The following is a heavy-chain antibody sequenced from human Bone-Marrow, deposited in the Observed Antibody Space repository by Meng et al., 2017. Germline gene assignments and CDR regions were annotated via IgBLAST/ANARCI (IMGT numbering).Heavy chain of an antibody. D-gene: IGHD1-14*01. CDR2: IYHSGIT. J-gene: IGHJ4*02. CDR1: GGSISSSNW. CDR3: ARDPTGGEDHQRV. V-gene: IGHV4-4*02. Sequence: QVLLQESGPGLVKPSGTLSLTRAVSGGSISSSNWWSWVRQPPGKGLEWIGKIYHSGITIYNPSLKSRVTMSVDNSKTQFSLKLNSMTAADTAVYYCARDPTGGEDHQRVWGQGTLVTVSS.